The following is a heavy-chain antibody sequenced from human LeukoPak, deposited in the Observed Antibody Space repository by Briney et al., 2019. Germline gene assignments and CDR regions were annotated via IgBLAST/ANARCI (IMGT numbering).Heavy chain of an antibody. CDR3: ARGGLDIVVAVAAKKFDY. J-gene: IGHJ4*02. Sequence: PSETLSLTCAVYGGSFSGYYWSWIRQPPGKGLEWIGEINHSGSTNYNPSLKSRVTISVDTSKNQFSLKLSSVTAADTAVYYCARGGLDIVVAVAAKKFDYWGQGTLVTVSS. V-gene: IGHV4-34*01. CDR2: INHSGST. CDR1: GGSFSGYY. D-gene: IGHD2-15*01.